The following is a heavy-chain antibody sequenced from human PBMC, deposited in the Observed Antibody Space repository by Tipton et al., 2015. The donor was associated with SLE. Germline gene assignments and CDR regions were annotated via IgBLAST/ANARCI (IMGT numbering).Heavy chain of an antibody. D-gene: IGHD1-26*01. CDR2: IYDSGTT. J-gene: IGHJ4*02. Sequence: LRLSCTVSGGSFSGYYWNWIRQPPRKGLEWIGYIYDSGTTNFNPSLKSRVIISEDTSKNQFSLKLSSVTAADTAVYYCARDRLGGPFDSWGQGTLVTVSS. CDR1: GGSFSGYY. V-gene: IGHV4-59*01. CDR3: ARDRLGGPFDS.